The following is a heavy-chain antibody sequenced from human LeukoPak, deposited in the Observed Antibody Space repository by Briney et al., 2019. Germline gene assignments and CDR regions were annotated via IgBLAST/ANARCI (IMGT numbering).Heavy chain of an antibody. CDR3: ARVPHGDYVDSYYGMDV. V-gene: IGHV3-30*04. CDR2: ISYDGSNK. D-gene: IGHD4-17*01. J-gene: IGHJ6*04. Sequence: GRSLRLSCAASGFTFSSYAMHWVRQAPGKGLEWVAVISYDGSNKYYADSVKGRFTISRDNSKNTLYLQMNSLRAEDTAVYYCARVPHGDYVDSYYGMDVWGKGTTVTVSS. CDR1: GFTFSSYA.